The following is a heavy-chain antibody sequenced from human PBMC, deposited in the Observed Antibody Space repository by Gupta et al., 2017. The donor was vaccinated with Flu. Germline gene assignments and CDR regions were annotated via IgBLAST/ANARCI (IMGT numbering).Heavy chain of an antibody. CDR1: FC. V-gene: IGHV4-39*01. CDR3: ARRHRSDGVNGFDP. Sequence: FCGAWTGQPHGKGREWSGSIKATENTYYNPSLNSRGAIAVDRSTNKFSLKLRSVTAADTAVEYGARRHRSDGVNGFDPWGQGTLVTVSS. J-gene: IGHJ5*02. D-gene: IGHD3-3*01. CDR2: IKATENT.